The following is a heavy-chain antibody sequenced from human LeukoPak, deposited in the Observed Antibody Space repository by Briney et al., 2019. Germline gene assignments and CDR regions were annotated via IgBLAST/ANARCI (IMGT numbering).Heavy chain of an antibody. CDR1: GGSISSYY. D-gene: IGHD3-10*01. J-gene: IGHJ6*02. Sequence: LETLSLTCTVSGGSISSYYWSWIRQPPGKGLEWIGYIYYSGSTNYNPSLKSRVTISVDTSKNQFSLKLSSVTAADTAVYYCARILADGSGTYGMDVWGQGTTVTVSS. CDR3: ARILADGSGTYGMDV. CDR2: IYYSGST. V-gene: IGHV4-59*08.